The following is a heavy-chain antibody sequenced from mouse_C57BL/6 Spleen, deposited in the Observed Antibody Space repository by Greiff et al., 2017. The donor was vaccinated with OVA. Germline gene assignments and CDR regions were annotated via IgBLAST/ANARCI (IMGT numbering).Heavy chain of an antibody. V-gene: IGHV1-50*01. CDR3: ARCGDGYGGDAMDY. J-gene: IGHJ4*01. CDR1: GYTFTSYW. CDR2: IDPSDSYT. Sequence: QVHVQQPGAELVKPGASVKLSCTASGYTFTSYWMQWVKQRPGQGLEWIGEIDPSDSYTNYNQKFKGKATLTVDTSSRTAYMQHRSLTSEAAAVYYCARCGDGYGGDAMDYWGQGTSVTVSS. D-gene: IGHD2-2*01.